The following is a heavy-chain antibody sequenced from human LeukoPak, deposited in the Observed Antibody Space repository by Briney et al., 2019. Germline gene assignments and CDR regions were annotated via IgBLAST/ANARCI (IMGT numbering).Heavy chain of an antibody. CDR3: ARGRQDVTMIVVVMTAVSYYLDV. V-gene: IGHV4-34*01. Sequence: GSLRLSCAASGFTFSSYWMSWVRQAPGKGLEWIGEMNPSGSTSYNPSLKSRVTISVDTSKNQFFLKLSSVTAADTAVYYCARGRQDVTMIVVVMTAVSYYLDVWGKGTTVTVS. D-gene: IGHD3-22*01. CDR2: MNPSGST. J-gene: IGHJ6*03. CDR1: GFTFSSYW.